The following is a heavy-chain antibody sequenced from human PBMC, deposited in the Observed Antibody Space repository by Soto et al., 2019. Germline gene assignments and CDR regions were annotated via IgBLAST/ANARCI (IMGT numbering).Heavy chain of an antibody. CDR3: ARTLNEWLLGLD. Sequence: GASVKVSCKASGYTFTSYCISWVLKAPGQGLEWMGWISAYNGNTNYAQKFQGRVTMTTDTSTSTAYMELRSLRSDDTAVYYCARTLNEWLLGLDWGQGTLVTVSS. D-gene: IGHD3-3*01. J-gene: IGHJ4*02. CDR1: GYTFTSYC. CDR2: ISAYNGNT. V-gene: IGHV1-18*01.